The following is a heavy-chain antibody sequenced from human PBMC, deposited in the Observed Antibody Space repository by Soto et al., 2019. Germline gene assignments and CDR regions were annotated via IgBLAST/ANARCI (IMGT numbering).Heavy chain of an antibody. J-gene: IGHJ4*02. CDR2: ISWNSGSI. CDR1: GFTFDDYA. CDR3: ARGRAYCGGDCYFVY. D-gene: IGHD2-21*02. V-gene: IGHV3-9*01. Sequence: PGGSLRLSCAASGFTFDDYAMHWVRQAPGKGLEWISGISWNSGSIGYADSVKGRFTISRDNAKNTLYLQMNSLRAEDTAVYYCARGRAYCGGDCYFVYWGQGTLVTVSS.